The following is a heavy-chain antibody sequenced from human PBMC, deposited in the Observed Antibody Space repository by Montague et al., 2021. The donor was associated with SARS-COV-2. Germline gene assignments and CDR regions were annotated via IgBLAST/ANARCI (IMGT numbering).Heavy chain of an antibody. J-gene: IGHJ4*02. D-gene: IGHD3-10*01. CDR2: IYWDDDR. Sequence: PALVKPTQTLTLTCTFSGFSLSTSGVGVGWIRQPPGKALEWLALIYWDDDRRYSPSLKSRLTITKDTSKNQVVLTMTNMDPVDTATYYRAHLVGYGWGSYTDYGGQGTLVTVSS. V-gene: IGHV2-5*02. CDR3: AHLVGYGWGSYTDY. CDR1: GFSLSTSGVG.